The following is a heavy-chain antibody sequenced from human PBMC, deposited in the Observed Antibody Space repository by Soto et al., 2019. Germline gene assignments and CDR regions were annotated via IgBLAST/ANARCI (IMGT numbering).Heavy chain of an antibody. CDR2: IYYSGST. CDR3: ARTNFGVVPSHNWFDP. D-gene: IGHD3-3*01. J-gene: IGHJ5*02. Sequence: NPSETLSLTCTVSGGSISSSSYYWGWIRQPPGKGLEWIGSIYYSGSTYYNPSLKSRVTISVDTSKNQFSLKLSSVTAADTAVYYCARTNFGVVPSHNWFDPWGQGTLVTAPQ. CDR1: GGSISSSSYY. V-gene: IGHV4-39*01.